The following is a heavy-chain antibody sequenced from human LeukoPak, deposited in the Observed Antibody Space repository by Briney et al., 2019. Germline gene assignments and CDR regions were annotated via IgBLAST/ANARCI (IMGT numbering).Heavy chain of an antibody. Sequence: SETLSLTCAVYGGSFSGYYWSWIRQPPGKGLEWIGEINHSGGTNYNPSLKSRVTISVDTSKNQFSLKLSSVTAADTAVYYCASGISGYSHAFDIWGQGTMVTVSS. CDR2: INHSGGT. CDR1: GGSFSGYY. V-gene: IGHV4-34*01. CDR3: ASGISGYSHAFDI. D-gene: IGHD3-22*01. J-gene: IGHJ3*02.